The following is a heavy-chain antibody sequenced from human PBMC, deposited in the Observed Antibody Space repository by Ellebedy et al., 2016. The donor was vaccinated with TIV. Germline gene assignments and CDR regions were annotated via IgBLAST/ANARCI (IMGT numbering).Heavy chain of an antibody. Sequence: PGGSLRLSCAASGFTFGNYAMHWVRQTPGKGLEWVAVISYDGRSKYYSDSVRGRFTLSRDNSNDALYLQMDSLRTEDTAVYSCAKVQYYGTGSHLPANWGHGTLVTVSS. V-gene: IGHV3-30*18. CDR3: AKVQYYGTGSHLPAN. CDR2: ISYDGRSK. CDR1: GFTFGNYA. D-gene: IGHD3-10*01. J-gene: IGHJ4*01.